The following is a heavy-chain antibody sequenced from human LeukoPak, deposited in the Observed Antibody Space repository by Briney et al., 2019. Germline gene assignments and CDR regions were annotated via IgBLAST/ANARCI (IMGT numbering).Heavy chain of an antibody. V-gene: IGHV3-23*01. CDR3: ARDPNDRRGVITGGDY. D-gene: IGHD3-10*01. CDR1: GFTFSNYA. Sequence: GASLRLSCAASGFTFSNYAMGWVRQAPGKGLEWVSAITGDGSSTYNADSVKGRFTVSRDNSKNTLYLQMNSLRAEDTAVYYCARDPNDRRGVITGGDYWGQGTLVTVSS. J-gene: IGHJ4*02. CDR2: ITGDGSST.